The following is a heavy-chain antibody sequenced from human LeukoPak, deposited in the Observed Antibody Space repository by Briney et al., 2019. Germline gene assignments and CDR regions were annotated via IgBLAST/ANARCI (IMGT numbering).Heavy chain of an antibody. CDR2: IYTSGST. V-gene: IGHV4-4*07. Sequence: PSETLSLTCTVSGGSISSYYWSWIRQPAGKGLEWIGRIYTSGSTNYNPSLKSRVTMSVDTSKNQFSLKLSSVTAADTAVYYCARGSDYGDYSVYYYYMDVWGKGTTVTVSS. CDR3: ARGSDYGDYSVYYYYMDV. J-gene: IGHJ6*03. D-gene: IGHD4-17*01. CDR1: GGSISSYY.